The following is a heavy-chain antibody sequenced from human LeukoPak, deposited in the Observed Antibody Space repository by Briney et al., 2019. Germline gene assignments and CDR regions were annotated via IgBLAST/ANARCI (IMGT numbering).Heavy chain of an antibody. CDR3: ARGKETSKTYCYDSSGYYPFDY. CDR2: IYYSGST. CDR1: GGSISSYY. Sequence: SETPSLTCTVSGGSISSYYWSWIRQPPGKGLEWIGYIYYSGSTNYNPSLKSRVTISVDTSKNQFSLKLSSVTAADTAVYYCARGKETSKTYCYDSSGYYPFDYWGQGTLVTVSS. J-gene: IGHJ4*02. V-gene: IGHV4-59*01. D-gene: IGHD3-22*01.